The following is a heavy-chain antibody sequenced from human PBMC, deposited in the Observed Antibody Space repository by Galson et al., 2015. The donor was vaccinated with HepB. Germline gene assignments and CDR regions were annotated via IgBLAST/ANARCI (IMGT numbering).Heavy chain of an antibody. Sequence: QSGAEVKKPGESLRISCKVSGYTLTELSMHWVRQAPGKGLEWMGGFDPEDGETIYAQKFQGRVTMTEDTSTDTAYMELSSLRSEDTAVYYCATVELELLPESDAFDIWGQGTMVTVSS. CDR3: ATVELELLPESDAFDI. J-gene: IGHJ3*02. CDR1: GYTLTELS. V-gene: IGHV1-24*01. D-gene: IGHD1-7*01. CDR2: FDPEDGET.